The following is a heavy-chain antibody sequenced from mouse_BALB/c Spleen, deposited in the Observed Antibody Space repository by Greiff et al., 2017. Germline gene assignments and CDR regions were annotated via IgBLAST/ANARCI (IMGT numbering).Heavy chain of an antibody. J-gene: IGHJ4*01. D-gene: IGHD1-1*02. Sequence: VKLMESGPGLVQPSQSLSITCTVSGFSLTSYGVHWVRQSPGKGLEWLGVIWSGGSTDYNAAFISRLSISKDNSKSQVFFKMNSLQANDTAIYYCARKGLSHGAMDYWGQGTSVTVSS. CDR2: IWSGGST. CDR1: GFSLTSYG. CDR3: ARKGLSHGAMDY. V-gene: IGHV2-2*02.